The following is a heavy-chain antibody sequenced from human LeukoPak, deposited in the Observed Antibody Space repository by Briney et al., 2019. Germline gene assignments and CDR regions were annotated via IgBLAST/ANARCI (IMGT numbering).Heavy chain of an antibody. D-gene: IGHD3-10*01. V-gene: IGHV3-33*01. CDR2: IWSDGSNK. Sequence: PGGSLRLSCAASGFTFSYYAIHWVRQAPAKGLEWVALIWSDGSNKYYADSVKGRITISRDNSKNTVYLQMNSLRAEDTAVYYCARELFSSGSCPDGWGQGTLVTVSS. CDR1: GFTFSYYA. J-gene: IGHJ4*02. CDR3: ARELFSSGSCPDG.